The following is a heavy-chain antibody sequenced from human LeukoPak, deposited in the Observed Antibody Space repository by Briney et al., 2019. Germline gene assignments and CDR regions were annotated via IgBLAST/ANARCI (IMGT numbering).Heavy chain of an antibody. J-gene: IGHJ1*01. CDR1: GFTFSSYG. Sequence: GRSLRLSCAASGFTFSSYGMHWARQAPGKGLEWVAVIWYDGSNKYYADSVKGRFTISRDNSTNTLYLQMNSLRAEDTAVYYCAKGGGAAAGYFQHWGQGTLVTVSS. CDR3: AKGGGAAAGYFQH. V-gene: IGHV3-33*06. CDR2: IWYDGSNK. D-gene: IGHD6-13*01.